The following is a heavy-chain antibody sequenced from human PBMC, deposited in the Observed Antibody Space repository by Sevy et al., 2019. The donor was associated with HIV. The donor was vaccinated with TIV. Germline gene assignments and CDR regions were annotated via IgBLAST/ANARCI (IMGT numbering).Heavy chain of an antibody. CDR2: INHNSGGT. CDR3: ARGCSHGSCDWSY. J-gene: IGHJ4*02. D-gene: IGHD2-15*01. Sequence: ASVKVSCKASGYTFTGYYMHWVRQAPGQGLEWMGWINHNSGGTTYARKFQGRITMTRETSISTAYMELSRLRSDDTAVYYCARGCSHGSCDWSYWGQGTLVSASS. V-gene: IGHV1-2*02. CDR1: GYTFTGYY.